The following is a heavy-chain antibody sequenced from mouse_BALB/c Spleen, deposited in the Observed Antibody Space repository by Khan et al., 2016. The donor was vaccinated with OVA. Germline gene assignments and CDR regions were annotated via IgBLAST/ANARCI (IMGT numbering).Heavy chain of an antibody. Sequence: EVELVESGPGLVKPSQSLSLTCTVTGYSITSDYAWNWIRQFPGNKLEWMGYISYSGSTSYNPSLKSRISITRETSKNQFFLQLNSLTTEDTATYYCARSIMANWGQGTTLTVSS. CDR3: ARSIMAN. CDR1: GYSITSDYA. CDR2: ISYSGST. V-gene: IGHV3-2*02. J-gene: IGHJ2*01.